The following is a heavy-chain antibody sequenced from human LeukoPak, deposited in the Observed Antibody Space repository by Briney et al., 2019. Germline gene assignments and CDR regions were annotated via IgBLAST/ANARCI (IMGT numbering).Heavy chain of an antibody. D-gene: IGHD5-18*01. Sequence: PSETLSLTCAVSGYSISSGYYWGWIRQPPGKGLEWIGYIYYSGSTNYNPSLKSRVTISVDTSKNQFSLKLSSVAAADTAVYYCASGYSYGFDYWGQGTLVTVSS. J-gene: IGHJ4*02. CDR1: GYSISSGYY. V-gene: IGHV4-61*01. CDR2: IYYSGST. CDR3: ASGYSYGFDY.